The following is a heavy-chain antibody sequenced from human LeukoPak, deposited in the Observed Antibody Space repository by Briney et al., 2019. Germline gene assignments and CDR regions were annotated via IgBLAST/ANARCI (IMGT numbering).Heavy chain of an antibody. D-gene: IGHD5-12*01. CDR1: GYTFTSYA. CDR3: ARDHNIVAPFDY. Sequence: ASVKVSFKASGYTFTSYAMHWVRQAPGQRLEWMGWINAGNGNTKYSQKFQGRVTITRDTSASTAYMELSSLRSEDTAVYYCARDHNIVAPFDYWGQGTLVTVSS. CDR2: INAGNGNT. V-gene: IGHV1-3*01. J-gene: IGHJ4*02.